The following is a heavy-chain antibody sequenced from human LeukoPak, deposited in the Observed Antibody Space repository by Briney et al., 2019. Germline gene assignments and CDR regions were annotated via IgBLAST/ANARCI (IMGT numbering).Heavy chain of an antibody. CDR1: GGSISSYY. CDR3: ARGAVVVPAAMGTSNWFDP. CDR2: IYYSGST. V-gene: IGHV4-59*01. J-gene: IGHJ5*02. D-gene: IGHD2-2*01. Sequence: SETLSLTCTVSGGSISSYYWSWIRQPPGKGLEWIGYIYYSGSTNYNLSLKSQATISVDTSKNQFSLKLSSVTAADTAVYYCARGAVVVPAAMGTSNWFDPWGQGTLVTVSS.